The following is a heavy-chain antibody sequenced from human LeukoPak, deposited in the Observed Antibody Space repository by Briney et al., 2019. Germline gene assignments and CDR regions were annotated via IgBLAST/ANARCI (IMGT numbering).Heavy chain of an antibody. D-gene: IGHD3-10*01. CDR3: ASVSGSFLDFQH. Sequence: PGGSLRLSCAASGFTFSSYGMHWVRQAPGKGLEWVAVISYDGSNKYYADSVKGRFTISRDNAKNSLFLQMNSLRAEDTAVYYCASVSGSFLDFQHWGQGTLVTVSS. CDR1: GFTFSSYG. CDR2: ISYDGSNK. J-gene: IGHJ1*01. V-gene: IGHV3-30*12.